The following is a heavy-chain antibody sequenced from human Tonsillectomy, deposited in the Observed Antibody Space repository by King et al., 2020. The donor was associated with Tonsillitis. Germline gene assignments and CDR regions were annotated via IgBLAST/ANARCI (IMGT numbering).Heavy chain of an antibody. D-gene: IGHD2-8*01. J-gene: IGHJ4*02. V-gene: IGHV3-23*01. CDR3: AKQIGWCNGGTCSRDD. CDR2: ISGSGTYT. Sequence: VQLLESGGGLVQSGGSLRLSCAASGFTLINYAMSWVRQAPGKGLEWVSSISGSGTYTYYADSVEGRFTISRDNSKNTLCLQMNSLRAEDTAVYYCAKQIGWCNGGTCSRDDWGQGALVTVSS. CDR1: GFTLINYA.